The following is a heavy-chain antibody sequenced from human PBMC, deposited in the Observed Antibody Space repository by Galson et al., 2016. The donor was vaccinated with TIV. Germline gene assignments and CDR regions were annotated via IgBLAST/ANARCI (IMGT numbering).Heavy chain of an antibody. Sequence: TLSLTCSVSGTSISDYNWSWIRQSPGKGLEWIGFMYNSGETNYNPSLKTRVTFSVDTSKNQFSLQLTSMTAADTAVYYCAKTFGDVGLNYFDPWGQGAQVTVSS. J-gene: IGHJ5*02. D-gene: IGHD2-21*02. CDR1: GTSISDYN. CDR3: AKTFGDVGLNYFDP. V-gene: IGHV4-59*01. CDR2: MYNSGET.